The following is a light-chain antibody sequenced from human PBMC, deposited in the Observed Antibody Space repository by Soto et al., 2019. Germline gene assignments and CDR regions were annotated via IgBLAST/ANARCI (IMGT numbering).Light chain of an antibody. V-gene: IGKV1-8*01. CDR3: QQYYSYPQM. Sequence: AIRLTQFPSSLSASIGDRVTITCRASQGISTYLAWYQQNPGKAPKLLIYAASTLQSGVPSRFSGSGSGTDFTLTISYLQSEDFATYYCQQYYSYPQMFGQGTKVDIK. CDR2: AAS. CDR1: QGISTY. J-gene: IGKJ1*01.